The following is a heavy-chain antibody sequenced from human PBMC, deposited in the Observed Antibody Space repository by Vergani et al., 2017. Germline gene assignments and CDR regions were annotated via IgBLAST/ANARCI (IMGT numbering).Heavy chain of an antibody. CDR1: GGSISSYY. Sequence: QVQLQESGPGLVKPSETLSLTCTVSGGSISSYYWSWIRQPPGKGLEWIGYIYYSGSTNYNPSLKSRVTISVDTSKNQFSLKLSSVTAADTAGYYCARVDFEGIAAAGPIDDWGQGSLVTVSS. D-gene: IGHD6-13*01. V-gene: IGHV4-59*01. CDR3: ARVDFEGIAAAGPIDD. J-gene: IGHJ4*02. CDR2: IYYSGST.